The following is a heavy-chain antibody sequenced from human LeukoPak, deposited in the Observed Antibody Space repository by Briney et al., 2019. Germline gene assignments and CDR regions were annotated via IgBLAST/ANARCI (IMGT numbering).Heavy chain of an antibody. V-gene: IGHV3-30*02. CDR3: AKLPIVVVPAAIKGFDY. CDR2: IRYDGSNK. J-gene: IGHJ4*02. CDR1: GFTFSSYG. Sequence: GGSLRLSCAASGFTFSSYGMHWVRQAPGKGLEWEAFIRYDGSNKYYADSVKGRFTISRDNSKNTLYLQMNSLRAEDTAVYYCAKLPIVVVPAAIKGFDYWGQGTLVTVSS. D-gene: IGHD2-2*02.